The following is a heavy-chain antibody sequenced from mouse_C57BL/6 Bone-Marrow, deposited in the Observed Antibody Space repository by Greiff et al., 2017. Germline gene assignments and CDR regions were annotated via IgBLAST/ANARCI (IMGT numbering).Heavy chain of an antibody. V-gene: IGHV14-4*01. Sequence: EVKLVESGAELVRPGASVKLSCTASGFNIKDDYMHWVKQRPEQGLEWIGWIVPENGDTEYASKFQGKATITADTSSNTAYLQLSSLTSEDTAVYYCTPYYDYFDYWGQGTTLTVSS. CDR1: GFNIKDDY. D-gene: IGHD2-4*01. CDR2: IVPENGDT. J-gene: IGHJ2*01. CDR3: TPYYDYFDY.